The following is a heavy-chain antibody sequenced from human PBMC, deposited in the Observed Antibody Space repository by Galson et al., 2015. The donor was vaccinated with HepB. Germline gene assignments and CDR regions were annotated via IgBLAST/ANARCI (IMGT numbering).Heavy chain of an antibody. CDR1: GFTLSDYW. V-gene: IGHV3-7*01. CDR2: IKRDEGAK. J-gene: IGHJ4*02. Sequence: SLRLSCAASGFTLSDYWMTWVRQAPGKGLEWVATIKRDEGAKFYVDSVKGRFTISRDNAKNSLYLQMNSLRAEDTAVYYCARDSSYSVLPAAVDFDSWGQGTLVTVTS. CDR3: ARDSSYSVLPAAVDFDS. D-gene: IGHD2-2*01.